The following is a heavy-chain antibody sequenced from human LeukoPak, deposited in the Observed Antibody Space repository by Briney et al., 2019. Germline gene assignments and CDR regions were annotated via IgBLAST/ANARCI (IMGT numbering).Heavy chain of an antibody. J-gene: IGHJ4*02. Sequence: PSETLSLTCTVSGGSISSYYWSWIRQPPGKGLEWLGYIYYSGSTDYNPSLKSRVTISVDTSKHQFSLRVSSVTAADTAVYYCARGPPLDYWGQGTLVTVSS. V-gene: IGHV4-59*01. CDR2: IYYSGST. CDR3: ARGPPLDY. CDR1: GGSISSYY.